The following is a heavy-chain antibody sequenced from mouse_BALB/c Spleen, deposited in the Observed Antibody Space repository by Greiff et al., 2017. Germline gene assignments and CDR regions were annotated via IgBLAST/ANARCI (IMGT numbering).Heavy chain of an antibody. D-gene: IGHD2-14*01. Sequence: EVQLQESGPGLVKPSQSLSLTCTVTGYSITSDYAWNWIRQFPGNKLEWMGYISYSGSTSYNPSLKSRISITRDTSKNQFFLQLTSVTTEDTATYYCARWPHDRYGAADMDYWGQGTSVTVSS. CDR3: ARWPHDRYGAADMDY. V-gene: IGHV3-2*02. CDR2: ISYSGST. J-gene: IGHJ4*01. CDR1: GYSITSDYA.